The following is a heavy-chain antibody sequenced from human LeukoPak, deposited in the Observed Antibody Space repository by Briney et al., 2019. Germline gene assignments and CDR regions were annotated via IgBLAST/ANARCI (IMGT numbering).Heavy chain of an antibody. D-gene: IGHD3-9*01. CDR3: ARRGKSGPDKYYFDC. V-gene: IGHV4-59*11. Sequence: PETLSLTCTVSRGSIIVHYWSWIRQPPGQGLEWIGYIYSSGSAKYSPYLKSRVIISVDTSENQFSLRLSSVTAADTAVYYCARRGKSGPDKYYFDCWGHGTLVTVSS. J-gene: IGHJ4*01. CDR1: RGSIIVHY. CDR2: IYSSGSA.